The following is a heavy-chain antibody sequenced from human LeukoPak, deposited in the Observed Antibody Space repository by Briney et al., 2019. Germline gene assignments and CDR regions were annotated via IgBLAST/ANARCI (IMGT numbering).Heavy chain of an antibody. CDR2: IYYSGST. CDR1: GGSISSSSYY. D-gene: IGHD3-10*01. CDR3: ARANMVRGVGSFFDRNWFDP. Sequence: SETLSLTCTVSGGSISSSSYYWGWIRQPPGKGLEWIGSIYYSGSTYYNPSLKSRVTISVDTSKNQFSQKLSSVTAADTAVYYCARANMVRGVGSFFDRNWFDPWGQGTLVTVSS. J-gene: IGHJ5*02. V-gene: IGHV4-39*07.